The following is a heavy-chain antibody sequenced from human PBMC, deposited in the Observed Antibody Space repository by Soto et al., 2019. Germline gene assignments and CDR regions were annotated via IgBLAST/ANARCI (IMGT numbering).Heavy chain of an antibody. J-gene: IGHJ5*02. CDR3: ARTAGTYYPET. Sequence: QVQLVESGGGLVKPGGSLRLSCAASGFTFSDYYMSWIRQAPGKGLDWISYISTGGRAKFSADSVKGRFTISRDNAKNSLYLQMNNLRAEDTAMYYCARTAGTYYPETWGQGTLVTVSS. CDR2: ISTGGRAK. CDR1: GFTFSDYY. V-gene: IGHV3-11*01. D-gene: IGHD1-26*01.